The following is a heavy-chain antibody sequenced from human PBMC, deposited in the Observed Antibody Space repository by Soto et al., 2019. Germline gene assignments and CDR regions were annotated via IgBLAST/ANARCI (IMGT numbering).Heavy chain of an antibody. D-gene: IGHD6-19*01. J-gene: IGHJ4*02. CDR1: GVSISNSY. CDR3: WEGGGSYTTGWYNDY. V-gene: IGHV4-4*09. Sequence: QVQLQESGPGLVKPSETMSLTCTVSGVSISNSYCSWVRQPPGKKLEWIGHIWNSGTTDYNPSLRGPRTHVRRTPKDQVSPGVDPGPPTGPGVLFWWEGGGSYTTGWYNDYWGQGTLVTVSS. CDR2: IWNSGTT.